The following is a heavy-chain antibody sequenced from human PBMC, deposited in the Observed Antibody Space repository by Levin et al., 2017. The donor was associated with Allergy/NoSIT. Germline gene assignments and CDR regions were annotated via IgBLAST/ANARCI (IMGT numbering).Heavy chain of an antibody. J-gene: IGHJ6*02. CDR3: ARAALKDYGMDG. D-gene: IGHD3-3*02. CDR2: ISSSSSYI. V-gene: IGHV3-21*01. Sequence: PGGSLRLSCAASGFTFSSYSMNWVRQAPGKGLEWVSSISSSSSYIYYADSVKGRFTISRDNAKNSLYLQMNSLRAEDTAVYYCARAALKDYGMDGWGQGTTVTVSS. CDR1: GFTFSSYS.